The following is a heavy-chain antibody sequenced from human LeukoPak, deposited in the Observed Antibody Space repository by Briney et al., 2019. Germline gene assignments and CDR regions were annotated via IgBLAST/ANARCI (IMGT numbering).Heavy chain of an antibody. J-gene: IGHJ4*02. CDR2: ISGSGGST. Sequence: GGSLRLSCAASGFTFSSYAMSWVRQAPGKGLEWVSAISGSGGSTYYADSVKGRFTISTDNSKNTLYLQMNSLRADDTAVYYCAKGNGYRRPPDYWGQGTLVTVSS. CDR3: AKGNGYRRPPDY. D-gene: IGHD5-18*01. V-gene: IGHV3-23*01. CDR1: GFTFSSYA.